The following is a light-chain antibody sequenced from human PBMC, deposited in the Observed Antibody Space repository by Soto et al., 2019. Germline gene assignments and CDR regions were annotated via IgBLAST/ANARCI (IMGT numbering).Light chain of an antibody. V-gene: IGKV3-11*01. J-gene: IGKJ1*01. CDR3: QQRSNWPWT. CDR2: DAS. Sequence: EDVLTQSQATLSLSPGERATLSCRASPSVTSNLAWYQQALGQAPRLLIYDASNRAAGIPARFSGSGSGTDFTLTISSLEPEDFAVYYCQQRSNWPWTFGQGTKVDIK. CDR1: PSVTSN.